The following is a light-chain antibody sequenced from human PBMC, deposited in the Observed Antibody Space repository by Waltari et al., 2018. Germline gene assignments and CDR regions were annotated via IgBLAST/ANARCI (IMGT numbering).Light chain of an antibody. CDR3: SSYISSITLEL. CDR1: SSDVGTYNY. CDR2: DVS. Sequence: QSALTQPASASESPGQSITISCTGTSSDVGTYNYVSWYQQHPGTAPKLMIFDVSIRPSGVSNRFSGSKSGNTASLTISGLQAEDEADYYCSSYISSITLELFGGGTSLTVL. J-gene: IGLJ2*01. V-gene: IGLV2-14*03.